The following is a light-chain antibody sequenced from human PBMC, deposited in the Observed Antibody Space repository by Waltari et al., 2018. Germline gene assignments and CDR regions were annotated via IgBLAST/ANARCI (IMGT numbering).Light chain of an antibody. V-gene: IGKV3-11*01. Sequence: EIVLTQSPATLSLSPGERATLSCTASQSVRVYLAWYQQKPGQAPRLLIYDTSNRASGTPDRFSGSGSGTDFSLSISSLEPEDFAVYYCQQRHNWPLTFGGGTKVEIK. J-gene: IGKJ4*01. CDR1: QSVRVY. CDR3: QQRHNWPLT. CDR2: DTS.